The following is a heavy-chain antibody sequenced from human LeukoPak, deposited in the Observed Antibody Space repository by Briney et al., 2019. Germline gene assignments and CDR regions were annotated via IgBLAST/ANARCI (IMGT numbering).Heavy chain of an antibody. J-gene: IGHJ6*03. CDR2: MNPNSGNT. D-gene: IGHD5-18*01. CDR1: GGTFSSYA. V-gene: IGHV1-8*02. Sequence: ASVKVSCKASGGTFSSYAISWVRQAPGQGLEWMGGMNPNSGNTGYAQKLQGRVTMTRNTSISTAYMELSSLRSEDTAVYYCARGGRGYSYGSYYYYMDVWGKGTTVTVSS. CDR3: ARGGRGYSYGSYYYYMDV.